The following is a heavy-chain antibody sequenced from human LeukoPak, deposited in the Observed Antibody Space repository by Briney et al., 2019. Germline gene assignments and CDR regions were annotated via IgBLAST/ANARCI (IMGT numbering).Heavy chain of an antibody. CDR1: GYSISSGYY. J-gene: IGHJ5*02. CDR2: IYHSGST. Sequence: SETLSLTCAVSGYSISSGYYWVWIRQPPGKGLEWIGSIYHSGSTYYNPSLKSRVTISVDTSKNQFSLKLSSVTAADTAVYYCARHSVVVVPAAREGRFDPWGQGTLVTVSS. V-gene: IGHV4-38-2*01. D-gene: IGHD2-2*01. CDR3: ARHSVVVVPAAREGRFDP.